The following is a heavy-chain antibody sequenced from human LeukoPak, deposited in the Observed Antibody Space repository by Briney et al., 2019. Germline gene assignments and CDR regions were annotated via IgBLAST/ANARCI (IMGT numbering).Heavy chain of an antibody. CDR1: GGSVSSSSYY. CDR2: IYTSENT. J-gene: IGHJ4*02. D-gene: IGHD3-10*01. Sequence: SETLSLTCTVSGGSVSSSSYYWGWIRQPPGKGLEWIGRIYTSENTNYNPSLKSRVTISVDTSRNQFSLKLSSVTAADTAVYYCARGLWFGDENPPYFDYWGQGILVTVSS. V-gene: IGHV4-61*02. CDR3: ARGLWFGDENPPYFDY.